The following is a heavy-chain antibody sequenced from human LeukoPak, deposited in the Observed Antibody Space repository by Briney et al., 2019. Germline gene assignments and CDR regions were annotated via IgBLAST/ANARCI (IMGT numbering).Heavy chain of an antibody. CDR1: GGSISSGNYY. D-gene: IGHD5/OR15-5a*01. Sequence: LSQTLSLTCSVSGGSISSGNYYWTWIRQPPGEGLEWIGEINHSGSTNYNSSLKSRVTISVDTSKNQFSLKLTSVTAADTAVYYCARARGTVSIDYWGQGTLVTVSS. V-gene: IGHV4-39*07. CDR2: INHSGST. J-gene: IGHJ4*02. CDR3: ARARGTVSIDY.